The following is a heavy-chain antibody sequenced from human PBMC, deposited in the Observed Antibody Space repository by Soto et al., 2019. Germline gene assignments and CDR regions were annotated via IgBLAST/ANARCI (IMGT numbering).Heavy chain of an antibody. CDR3: ARGDGDYYDGNGYLGRH. J-gene: IGHJ4*02. CDR1: GFTFSTYW. D-gene: IGHD3-22*01. CDR2: IKSDGSGT. Sequence: EVQLVESGGGLVQHGGSLRLSCAASGFTFSTYWMHWVRQAPGKGPMWVARIKSDGSGTYYADSVKGRLTISRDNAKNTLYLQMDSLRAEDTAVYFCARGDGDYYDGNGYLGRHWGQGTLVTVSS. V-gene: IGHV3-74*01.